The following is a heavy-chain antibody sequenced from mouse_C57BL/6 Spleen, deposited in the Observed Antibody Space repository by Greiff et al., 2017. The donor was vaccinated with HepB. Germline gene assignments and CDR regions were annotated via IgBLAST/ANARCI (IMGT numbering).Heavy chain of an antibody. V-gene: IGHV1-50*01. CDR3: ARYYYGSSYGFAY. J-gene: IGHJ3*01. D-gene: IGHD1-1*01. Sequence: QVQLQQPGAELVKPGASVKLSCKASGYTFTSYWMQWVKQRPGQGLEWIGEVDPSDGYTNYKQKFKGKATMTVDTSSSTAYMQLSSLTSEDSAVYYCARYYYGSSYGFAYWGQGTLVTVSA. CDR2: VDPSDGYT. CDR1: GYTFTSYW.